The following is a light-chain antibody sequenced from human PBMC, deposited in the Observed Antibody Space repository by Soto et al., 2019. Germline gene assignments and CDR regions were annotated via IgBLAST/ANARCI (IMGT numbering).Light chain of an antibody. V-gene: IGLV2-14*01. J-gene: IGLJ3*02. Sequence: QSVLTQPASVSGSPGQSITISCTGTSSDVGGYNYVSWYQQHPGKAPKLMIYEVSNRPSGVSNRFSGSKSGNTASLTISGLQAEDEADYYCSSYTSSSTHWVFGGGTKVTVL. CDR2: EVS. CDR1: SSDVGGYNY. CDR3: SSYTSSSTHWV.